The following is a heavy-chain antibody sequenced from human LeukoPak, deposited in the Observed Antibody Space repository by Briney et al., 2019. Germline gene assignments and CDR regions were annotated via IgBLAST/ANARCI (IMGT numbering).Heavy chain of an antibody. CDR2: ISAYNGNT. Sequence: ASVKVSCKASGYTFTSYGISWVRQAPGQGLEWMGWISAYNGNTNYAQKLQGRVTMTTDTSTSTAYMELRSLRSDDTAVYYCARAGYAATTSRGSFDYWGQGTLVTVSS. CDR1: GYTFTSYG. V-gene: IGHV1-18*01. D-gene: IGHD5-12*01. J-gene: IGHJ4*02. CDR3: ARAGYAATTSRGSFDY.